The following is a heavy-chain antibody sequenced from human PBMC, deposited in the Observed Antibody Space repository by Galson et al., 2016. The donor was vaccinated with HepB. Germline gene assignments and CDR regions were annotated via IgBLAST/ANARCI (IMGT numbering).Heavy chain of an antibody. CDR2: ILHSGTT. CDR1: AENFSGYY. Sequence: SETLSLTCAVSAENFSGYYWSWFRQAPGKGLEWIGEILHSGTTNYNPSLMSRAVISVETARFQFSLALRSVTAADTGVYFCARGLAWLPSNRYFDVWGRGTLASVSS. CDR3: ARGLAWLPSNRYFDV. D-gene: IGHD3-9*01. J-gene: IGHJ2*01. V-gene: IGHV4-34*12.